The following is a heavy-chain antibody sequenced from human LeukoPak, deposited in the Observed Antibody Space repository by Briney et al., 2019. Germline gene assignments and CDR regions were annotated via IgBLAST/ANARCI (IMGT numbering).Heavy chain of an antibody. CDR2: IYYSGST. CDR3: ARGKDDYYGSGSYYPHFLDY. J-gene: IGHJ4*02. D-gene: IGHD3-10*01. V-gene: IGHV4-30-4*01. Sequence: SETLSLTCTVSGGSISSGDYYWSWIRQPPGKGLEWIGYIYYSGSTYYNPSLKSRVTISVDTSKNQFSLKLSSVTAADTAVYYCARGKDDYYGSGSYYPHFLDYWGQGTLVTVSS. CDR1: GGSISSGDYY.